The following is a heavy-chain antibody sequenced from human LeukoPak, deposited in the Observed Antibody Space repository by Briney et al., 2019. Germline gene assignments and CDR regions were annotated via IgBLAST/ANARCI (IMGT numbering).Heavy chain of an antibody. V-gene: IGHV5-51*01. J-gene: IGHJ3*02. D-gene: IGHD1-26*01. Sequence: GESLKISCKGSGYSFTSYWIGWVRQMPGKGLEWMGIIYPGDSDTRYSPSFQGQVTISADKSISTAYLQWSSLKASDTAMYYCARQVGVGATWVAFDIWGQGTMVTVSS. CDR3: ARQVGVGATWVAFDI. CDR1: GYSFTSYW. CDR2: IYPGDSDT.